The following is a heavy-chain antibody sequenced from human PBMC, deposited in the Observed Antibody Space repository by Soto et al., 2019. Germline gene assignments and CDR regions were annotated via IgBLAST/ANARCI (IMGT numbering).Heavy chain of an antibody. V-gene: IGHV1-2*02. J-gene: IGHJ6*02. Sequence: ASVKVSCKASGYTFIAYHVHWVRQAPGQGLEWMGGINPNSGDTNYAQKFQGRVTMTTSVSTAYMEVSRLRSDDTAVYYCARPRVQLWLNYYYGMDVWGQGTTVTVSS. CDR3: ARPRVQLWLNYYYGMDV. D-gene: IGHD5-18*01. CDR1: GYTFIAYH. CDR2: INPNSGDT.